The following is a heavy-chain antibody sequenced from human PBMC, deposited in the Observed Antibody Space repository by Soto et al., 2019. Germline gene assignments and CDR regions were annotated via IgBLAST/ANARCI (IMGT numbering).Heavy chain of an antibody. Sequence: QVQLVQSGAEVKKPGASVKVSCKASGYTFTSYYMHWVRQAPGQGLEWMGIINPSGGSTSYAQKFQGRVTMTRDTSKSTVYMELSSLRSEDTAEYYCASVGVDGYREFPFDYWGQGTLVTVSS. J-gene: IGHJ4*02. V-gene: IGHV1-46*01. CDR3: ASVGVDGYREFPFDY. CDR1: GYTFTSYY. D-gene: IGHD5-12*01. CDR2: INPSGGST.